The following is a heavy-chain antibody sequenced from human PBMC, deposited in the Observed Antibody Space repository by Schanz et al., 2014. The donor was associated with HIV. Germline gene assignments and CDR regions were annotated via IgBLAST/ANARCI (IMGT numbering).Heavy chain of an antibody. CDR2: INPKSGDT. CDR3: ARDLDDVLARFDY. J-gene: IGHJ4*02. CDR1: GYTFTGYF. Sequence: PLLQSGAEVKKPGASVRVSCKASGYTFTGYFVHWVRQAPGQGLQWMGWINPKSGDTSYAQKFQGRVTMTRDTSISTAYMSLSRLRSDDTAVYFCARDLDDVLARFDYWGQGTLVTVSS. V-gene: IGHV1-2*02. D-gene: IGHD3-9*01.